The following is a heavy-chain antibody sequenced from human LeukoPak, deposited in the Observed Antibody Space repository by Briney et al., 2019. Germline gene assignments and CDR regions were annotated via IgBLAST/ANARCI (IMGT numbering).Heavy chain of an antibody. CDR1: GYTVTSYE. CDR3: ARDSGHGGAFDI. CDR2: MNPNRGNT. D-gene: IGHD2-15*01. V-gene: IGHV1-8*01. Sequence: ASVRVSCKASGYTVTSYEVNWVRQGTGQGRWWMGWMNPNRGNTGYAQKFWGRVTMTRNTSISTAYMELSSLRSEDTAVYSCARDSGHGGAFDIWGQGTMVTVSS. J-gene: IGHJ3*02.